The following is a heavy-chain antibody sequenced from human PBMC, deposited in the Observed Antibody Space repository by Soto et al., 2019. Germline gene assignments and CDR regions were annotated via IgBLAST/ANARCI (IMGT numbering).Heavy chain of an antibody. V-gene: IGHV1-18*01. D-gene: IGHD5-18*01. CDR3: ARDNARWLPYNWFDP. CDR2: ISAYNGNT. Sequence: QVQLVQSGAEVKKPGASVKVSCKASGYTFTSYGISWVRQAPGQGLEWMGWISAYNGNTNYAQKLQGRVTMTTDTSTSTAYMELRSLRSDDTAVYYWARDNARWLPYNWFDPWGQGTLVTVSS. CDR1: GYTFTSYG. J-gene: IGHJ5*02.